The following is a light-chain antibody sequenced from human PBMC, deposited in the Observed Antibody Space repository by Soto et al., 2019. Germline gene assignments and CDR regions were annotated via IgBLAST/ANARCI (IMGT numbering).Light chain of an antibody. V-gene: IGKV3-15*01. CDR1: QRISRN. CDR2: DAS. CDR3: HQYDYWPFT. J-gene: IGKJ4*01. Sequence: EIVMTQSPATLSVSPGESATLSCRASQRISRNLAWYQQKPGQAPRLLIYDASTRATAIPTRFSGSGSETEFTLTVSSLQSEYFALYFCHQYDYWPFTFGGGTKVDMK.